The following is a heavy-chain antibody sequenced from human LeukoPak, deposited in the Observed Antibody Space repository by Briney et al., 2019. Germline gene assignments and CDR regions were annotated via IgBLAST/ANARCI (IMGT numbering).Heavy chain of an antibody. Sequence: SETLSLTCIVSGGSVSSGSYYWSWIRQPPGKGLEWIGYIYYSGSTNYNPSLKSRVTISVDTSKNQFSLKLSSVTAADTAVYYCARPGYCSGGSCLDDWYFDLWGRGTLVTVSS. CDR3: ARPGYCSGGSCLDDWYFDL. J-gene: IGHJ2*01. CDR1: GGSVSSGSYY. CDR2: IYYSGST. V-gene: IGHV4-61*01. D-gene: IGHD2-15*01.